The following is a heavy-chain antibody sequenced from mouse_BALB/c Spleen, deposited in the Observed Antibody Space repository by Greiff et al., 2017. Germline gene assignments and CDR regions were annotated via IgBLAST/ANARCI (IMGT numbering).Heavy chain of an antibody. CDR3: NALYDYDAWFAY. V-gene: IGHV14-4*02. CDR2: IDPENGDT. CDR1: GFNIKDYY. J-gene: IGHJ3*01. Sequence: VQLQQSGAELVRSGASVKLSCTASGFNIKDYYMHWVKQRPEQGLEWIGWIDPENGDTEYAPKFQGKATMTADTSSNTAYLQLSSLTSEDTAVYYCNALYDYDAWFAYWGQGTLVTVSA. D-gene: IGHD2-4*01.